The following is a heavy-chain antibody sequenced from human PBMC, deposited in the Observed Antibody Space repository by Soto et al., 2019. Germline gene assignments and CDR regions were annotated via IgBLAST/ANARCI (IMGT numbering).Heavy chain of an antibody. CDR2: IIPIIGTA. J-gene: IGHJ4*02. V-gene: IGHV1-69*05. CDR3: AINPDLYSGYAPV. Sequence: ASVKVSCKASGGTFSSYAISWVRQAPGQGLEWMGGIIPIIGTANYAQKFQGRVTITTDESTSTAYMELSSLRSEDTAVYYCAINPDLYSGYAPVWGQGTLVTVSS. CDR1: GGTFSSYA. D-gene: IGHD5-12*01.